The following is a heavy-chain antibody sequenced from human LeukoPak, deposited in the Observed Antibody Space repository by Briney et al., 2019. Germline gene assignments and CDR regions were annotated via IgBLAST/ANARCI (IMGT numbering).Heavy chain of an antibody. J-gene: IGHJ6*03. CDR2: IYSGGST. Sequence: GGSLRLSCAAPGFTVSSNHMSWVRQAPGKGLEWVSVIYSGGSTYYADSVKGRFTISRDNSKNMLYLQMNSLRAEDTAVYYCARHGSITMVRGRLRYYYMDVWGKGTTVTISS. CDR3: ARHGSITMVRGRLRYYYMDV. D-gene: IGHD3-10*01. CDR1: GFTVSSNH. V-gene: IGHV3-53*01.